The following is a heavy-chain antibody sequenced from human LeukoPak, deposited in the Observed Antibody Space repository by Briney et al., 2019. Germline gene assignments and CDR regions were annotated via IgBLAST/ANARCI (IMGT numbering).Heavy chain of an antibody. CDR3: ARGSRDGYNLASAFDI. D-gene: IGHD5-24*01. CDR1: GFTVSSNY. Sequence: GGSLRLSCAASGFTVSSNYMSWVRQAPGKGLEWVSVIYSGGSTYYADSVKGRFTISRDNSKNTLYIQMNSLRAEDTAVYYCARGSRDGYNLASAFDIWGQGTMVTVSS. V-gene: IGHV3-66*01. J-gene: IGHJ3*02. CDR2: IYSGGST.